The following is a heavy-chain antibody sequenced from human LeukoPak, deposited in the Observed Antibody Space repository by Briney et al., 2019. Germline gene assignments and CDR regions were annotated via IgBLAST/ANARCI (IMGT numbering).Heavy chain of an antibody. D-gene: IGHD1-26*01. Sequence: GGSLRLSCAASGFTFSSYAMHWVRQAPGKGLEWVAFIPYDGSNQYYADSVKGRFTISRDDSKNTLYLQMNSLRAEDTAVYYCASTGIVGALGDYWGQGTLVTVSS. J-gene: IGHJ4*02. CDR1: GFTFSSYA. V-gene: IGHV3-30-3*01. CDR3: ASTGIVGALGDY. CDR2: IPYDGSNQ.